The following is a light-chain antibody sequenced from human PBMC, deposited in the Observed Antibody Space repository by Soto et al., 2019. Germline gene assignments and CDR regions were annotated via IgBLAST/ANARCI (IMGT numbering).Light chain of an antibody. J-gene: IGLJ1*01. CDR2: DVS. CDR1: SSDVGGYNY. V-gene: IGLV2-14*01. CDR3: SSYTSSSPYV. Sequence: QSALTKPASVSGSPGQSITISCTGTSSDVGGYNYVSWYQQHPGKAPKLMIYDVSNRPSGVSNRFSGSKSGNTASLTISGLQAEDEADYYCSSYTSSSPYVFGPGTMVTVL.